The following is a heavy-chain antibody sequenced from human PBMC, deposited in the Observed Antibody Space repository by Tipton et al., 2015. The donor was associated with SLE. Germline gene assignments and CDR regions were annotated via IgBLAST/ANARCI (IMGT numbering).Heavy chain of an antibody. J-gene: IGHJ6*03. CDR1: GGSISSSSYY. D-gene: IGHD7-27*01. V-gene: IGHV4-39*07. CDR3: ARIGGAGDLYYYYMDV. CDR2: IYYSGST. Sequence: TLSLTCTVSGGSISSSSYYWGWIRKPPGKGLEWIGSIYYSGSTYYNPSLKSRVTISVDTSKNQFSLKMTSVTAADTAVYYCARIGGAGDLYYYYMDVWGKGTTVTVSS.